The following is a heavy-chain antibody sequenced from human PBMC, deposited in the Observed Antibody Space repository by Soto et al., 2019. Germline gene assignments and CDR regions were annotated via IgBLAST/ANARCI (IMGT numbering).Heavy chain of an antibody. V-gene: IGHV3-30*03. D-gene: IGHD6-19*01. Sequence: PGGSLRLSCAASGFPFSNYGMHWVRQAPGKGLEWMAVISFDGYDQDYAESVKGRFTISRDNSKSTLYLQMNSLRAEDTAVYYCASHQWLAPVWGKGTLCTVAS. CDR3: ASHQWLAPV. CDR1: GFPFSNYG. CDR2: ISFDGYDQ. J-gene: IGHJ4*02.